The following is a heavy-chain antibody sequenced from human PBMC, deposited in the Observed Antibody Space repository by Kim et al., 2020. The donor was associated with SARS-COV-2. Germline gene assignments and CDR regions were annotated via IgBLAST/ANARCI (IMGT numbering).Heavy chain of an antibody. CDR1: GGSISSSSYY. J-gene: IGHJ5*02. CDR3: ARHYYGSGSYWIKFNWFDP. CDR2: IYYSGST. Sequence: SETLSLTCTVSGGSISSSSYYWGWIRQPPGKGLEWIGSIYYSGSTYYNPSLKSRVTISVDTSKNQFSLKLSSVTAADTAVYYCARHYYGSGSYWIKFNWFDPWGQGTLVTVSS. V-gene: IGHV4-39*01. D-gene: IGHD3-10*01.